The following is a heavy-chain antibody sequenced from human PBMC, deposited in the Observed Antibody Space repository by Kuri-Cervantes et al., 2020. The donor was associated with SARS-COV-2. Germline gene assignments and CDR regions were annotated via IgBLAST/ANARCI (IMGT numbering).Heavy chain of an antibody. Sequence: SVKVSCKASGGTFSSDGSNWVRLAPGQGLEWMGGIIPIFGTTNTAQRFQGRVRITADESTRTAHMELSSLRSEDTAVYYCVRGIVGPGYGITGSYLDSWGQGVLVTVSS. CDR1: GGTFSSDG. J-gene: IGHJ4*02. CDR2: IIPIFGTT. CDR3: VRGIVGPGYGITGSYLDS. D-gene: IGHD1-20*01. V-gene: IGHV1-69*13.